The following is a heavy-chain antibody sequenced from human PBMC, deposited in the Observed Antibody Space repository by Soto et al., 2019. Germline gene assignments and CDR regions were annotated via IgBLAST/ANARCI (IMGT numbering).Heavy chain of an antibody. CDR1: GFSLSTRGVG. CDR3: AHRPRGYAYYFDY. D-gene: IGHD5-12*01. V-gene: IGHV2-5*02. Sequence: QITLKESGPPLVKPTQTLTLTCTFSGFSLSTRGVGVAWIRQPPGKALEWLALIFWDDDKWYSPSLKSRLTITEDTSKNQVVLTMPTLDPVDTATYYCAHRPRGYAYYFDYWGQGTLVTVSS. J-gene: IGHJ4*02. CDR2: IFWDDDK.